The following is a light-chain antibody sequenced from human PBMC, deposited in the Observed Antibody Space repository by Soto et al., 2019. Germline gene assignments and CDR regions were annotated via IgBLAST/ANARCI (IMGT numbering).Light chain of an antibody. J-gene: IGKJ1*01. Sequence: EIVLKQSPATLSLSPGNRATLSCRASQSVSSYLAWYQQKPGQPPRLLIYDASGRATGVPDRFSGSGSGTEFTLTIDRLESEDFAVYFCQQYGDLPWTFGQGTKVDIK. CDR3: QQYGDLPWT. V-gene: IGKV3-20*01. CDR2: DAS. CDR1: QSVSSY.